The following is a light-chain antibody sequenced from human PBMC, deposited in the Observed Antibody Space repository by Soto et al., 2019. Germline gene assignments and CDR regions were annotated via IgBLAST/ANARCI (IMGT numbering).Light chain of an antibody. CDR2: INN. J-gene: IGLJ2*01. V-gene: IGLV1-44*01. Sequence: QAVVTQPPSASGTPGQRVTISCSGSSSNIAGNTVNWYQQLPGTAPRLLIYINNQRPSGVPDRFSSSKSGTSASLAISGLQSEDEADYYCAAWDDSLNGPVFGGGTQLTVL. CDR1: SSNIAGNT. CDR3: AAWDDSLNGPV.